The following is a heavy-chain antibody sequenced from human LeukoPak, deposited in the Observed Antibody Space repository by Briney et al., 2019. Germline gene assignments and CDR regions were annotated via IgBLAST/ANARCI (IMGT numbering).Heavy chain of an antibody. V-gene: IGHV1-2*02. J-gene: IGHJ5*02. CDR3: ARADFIDAGPYLIGP. Sequence: GASVRVSCKTSGYSFIDYYIHWVRQAPGQGLEWMGWINTKSGRTSSARKFQGRVTMTRDPSITTDYMDMAWLTSDDTAIYFCARADFIDAGPYLIGPWGQGTLVTVSS. CDR2: INTKSGRT. D-gene: IGHD3-3*01. CDR1: GYSFIDYY.